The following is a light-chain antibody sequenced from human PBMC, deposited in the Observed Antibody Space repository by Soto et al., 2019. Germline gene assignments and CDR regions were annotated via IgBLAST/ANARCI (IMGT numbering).Light chain of an antibody. CDR3: QQRFSTPYT. CDR2: ATS. Sequence: DIQMTQSPSSLSASGGDRVTITCRASQSIGIYLNWYQQKPGKAPNLLIYATSSFQRGVPSRFSGSGSETDFTLTISSLQPEDFAIYYCQQRFSTPYTFGQGTKLEIK. CDR1: QSIGIY. J-gene: IGKJ2*01. V-gene: IGKV1-39*01.